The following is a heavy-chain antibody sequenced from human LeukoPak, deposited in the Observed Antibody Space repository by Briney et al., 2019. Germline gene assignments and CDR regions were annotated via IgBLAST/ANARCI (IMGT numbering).Heavy chain of an antibody. V-gene: IGHV3-48*03. CDR1: GFTFSSYA. J-gene: IGHJ6*04. CDR2: ISSSGSTI. D-gene: IGHD3-10*02. CDR3: AELGITMIGGV. Sequence: GRSLRLSCAASGFTFSSYAMHWVRQAPGKGLEWVSYISSSGSTIHYADSVKGRFTISRDNAKNSLYLQMNSLRAEDTAVYYCAELGITMIGGVWGKGTTVTISS.